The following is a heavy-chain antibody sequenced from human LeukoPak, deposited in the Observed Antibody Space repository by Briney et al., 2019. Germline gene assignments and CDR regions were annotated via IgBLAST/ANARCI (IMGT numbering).Heavy chain of an antibody. V-gene: IGHV3-7*01. CDR3: AKEAQDCSGRGCYSSYFDF. J-gene: IGHJ4*02. D-gene: IGHD2-15*01. CDR1: GFTFSNYW. CDR2: IKQDGSEI. Sequence: GGSLRLSCAASGFTFSNYWMTWVRQAPGKGLEWVATIKQDGSEIFYVDSVKGQFTISRDNAKNSLSLQMSSLRAEDTALCYCAKEAQDCSGRGCYSSYFDFWGQGSLVTVSS.